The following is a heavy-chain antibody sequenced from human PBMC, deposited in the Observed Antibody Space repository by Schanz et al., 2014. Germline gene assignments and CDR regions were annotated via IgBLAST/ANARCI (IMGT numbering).Heavy chain of an antibody. CDR3: ARGGPAYYFDD. V-gene: IGHV3-23*04. Sequence: EVQLVESGGGLVKPGGSLRLSCATSGLTFTSAWMSWVRQAPGKGLEWVSAISGSGGSTYYADSVKGRFTISRDNSKNTLYLQMNSLRAEDTAVYYCARGGPAYYFDDWGQGTLVTVSS. J-gene: IGHJ4*02. CDR1: GLTFTSAW. CDR2: ISGSGGST.